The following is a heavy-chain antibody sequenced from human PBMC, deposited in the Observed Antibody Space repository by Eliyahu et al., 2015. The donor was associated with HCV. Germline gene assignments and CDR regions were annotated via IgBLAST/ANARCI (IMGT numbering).Heavy chain of an antibody. Sequence: QLQLQESGPGLVKPSETLSLTCTVSGGSITNNVYYWAWIRQPPGKGLEFIATIYYSGVTYYTPSLKSRVTISVDTSKNQFSLRLNSVTAADTAVYYCARLVYDSRGYKVYYFDSWGQGTLVTVSS. CDR3: ARLVYDSRGYKVYYFDS. V-gene: IGHV4-39*01. CDR2: IYYSGVT. D-gene: IGHD3-22*01. J-gene: IGHJ4*02. CDR1: GGSITNNVYY.